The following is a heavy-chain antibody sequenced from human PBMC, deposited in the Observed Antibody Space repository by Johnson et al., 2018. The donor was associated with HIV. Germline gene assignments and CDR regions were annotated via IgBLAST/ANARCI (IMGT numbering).Heavy chain of an antibody. Sequence: EVHLVESGGGLGQPGGSLRLSCAASGFTFSSHWMHWVRQSPGKGLVWVSRINSDGSSTSYADSVTGRFTSSRDNYKNTLYRQRNSLRADDTAVDYCGYGSGSYFGTHDAFDIWGQGTMVTVSS. D-gene: IGHD3-10*01. CDR3: GYGSGSYFGTHDAFDI. J-gene: IGHJ3*02. CDR1: GFTFSSHW. V-gene: IGHV3-74*02. CDR2: INSDGSST.